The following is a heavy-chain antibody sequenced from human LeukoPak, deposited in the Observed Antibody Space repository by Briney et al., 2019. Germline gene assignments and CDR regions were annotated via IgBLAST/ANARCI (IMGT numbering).Heavy chain of an antibody. V-gene: IGHV4-31*03. J-gene: IGHJ4*02. D-gene: IGHD5-24*01. CDR1: GGSISSSTYY. CDR2: IYNSGTT. Sequence: KTSETLSLTCTVSGGSISSSTYYWNWIRQYPGKGLEWIGYIYNSGTTYCNPSLKSRVTISVDTSKNQFSLKLNSMSAADTAVYYCVEAPNPHYFDDWGQGTLVTVSS. CDR3: VEAPNPHYFDD.